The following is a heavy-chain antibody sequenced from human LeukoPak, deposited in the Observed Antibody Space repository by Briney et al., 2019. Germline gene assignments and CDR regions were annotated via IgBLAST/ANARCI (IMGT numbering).Heavy chain of an antibody. Sequence: PGGSLRLSCAASGFTFSSYAMHWVRQAPGKGLEWVAVISYDGSNKYYADSVRGRFTISRDNSKNTLYLQMNSLRAEDTAVYYCARDCSSTSCSTFDYWGQGTLVTVSS. V-gene: IGHV3-30-3*01. J-gene: IGHJ4*02. CDR1: GFTFSSYA. CDR2: ISYDGSNK. D-gene: IGHD2-2*01. CDR3: ARDCSSTSCSTFDY.